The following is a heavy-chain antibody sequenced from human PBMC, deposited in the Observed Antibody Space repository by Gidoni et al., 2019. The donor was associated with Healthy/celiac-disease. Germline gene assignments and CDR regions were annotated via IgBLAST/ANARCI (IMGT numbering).Heavy chain of an antibody. Sequence: EVQLVESGGGLIQPGGSLRLSCAASGFTVSSNYMSWVRQAPGKGLEWVSVIYSGGSTYYADSVKGRFTISRDNSKNTLYLQMNSLRAEDTAVYYCASSDPYYGSGQDLDYWGQGTLVTVSS. CDR3: ASSDPYYGSGQDLDY. V-gene: IGHV3-53*01. J-gene: IGHJ4*02. D-gene: IGHD3-10*01. CDR1: GFTVSSNY. CDR2: IYSGGST.